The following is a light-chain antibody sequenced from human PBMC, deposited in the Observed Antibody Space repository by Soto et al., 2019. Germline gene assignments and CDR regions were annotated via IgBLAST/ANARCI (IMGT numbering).Light chain of an antibody. CDR2: AAS. J-gene: IGKJ1*01. V-gene: IGKV1-5*01. CDR3: QQYTSYLRT. Sequence: DIQMTQSPSTLSASVGDRVTITCRASQTISSWLAWYQQKPGKAPKLLIYAASTLESGVSSRFSGRGSGTEFTLTINSLQPEDFATYYCQQYTSYLRTFGQGTKVEIK. CDR1: QTISSW.